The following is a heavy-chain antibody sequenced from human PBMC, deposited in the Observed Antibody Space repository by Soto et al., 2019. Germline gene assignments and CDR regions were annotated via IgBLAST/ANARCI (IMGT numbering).Heavy chain of an antibody. CDR3: ASGAGQNYDFWSGYYRRTHNWFDP. CDR1: GFTFSSYE. V-gene: IGHV3-48*03. J-gene: IGHJ5*02. CDR2: ISSSGSTI. Sequence: GGSLRLSCAASGFTFSSYEMNWVRQAPGKGLEWVSYISSSGSTIYYADSVKGRFTISRDNAKNSLYLQMNSLRAEDTAVYYCASGAGQNYDFWSGYYRRTHNWFDPWGQGTLVTVSS. D-gene: IGHD3-3*01.